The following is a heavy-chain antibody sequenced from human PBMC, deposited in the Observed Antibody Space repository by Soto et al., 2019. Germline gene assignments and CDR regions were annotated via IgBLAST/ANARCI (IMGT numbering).Heavy chain of an antibody. J-gene: IGHJ6*02. CDR3: ARDQAYCSGGSCYPPIYGMDV. D-gene: IGHD2-15*01. V-gene: IGHV3-33*01. Sequence: GGSLRLSCEASGFTFSSYGMHWVRQAPGKGLEWVAVIWYDGSNKYYADSVKGRFTISRDNSKTTLYLQMNSLRAEDTAVYYCARDQAYCSGGSCYPPIYGMDVWGQGTTVTVSS. CDR1: GFTFSSYG. CDR2: IWYDGSNK.